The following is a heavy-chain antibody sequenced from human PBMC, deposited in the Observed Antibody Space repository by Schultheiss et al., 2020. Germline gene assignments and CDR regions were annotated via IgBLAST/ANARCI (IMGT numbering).Heavy chain of an antibody. CDR1: GFTFSSYA. CDR2: ISYDGSNK. J-gene: IGHJ4*02. CDR3: ARVSRAAIDY. Sequence: GESLKISCAASGFTFSSYAMHWVRQAPGKGLEWVAVISYDGSNKYYADSVKGRFTISRDNSKNTLYLQMNSLRAEDTAVYYCARVSRAAIDYWGQGTLVTVSS. D-gene: IGHD6-13*01. V-gene: IGHV3-30*01.